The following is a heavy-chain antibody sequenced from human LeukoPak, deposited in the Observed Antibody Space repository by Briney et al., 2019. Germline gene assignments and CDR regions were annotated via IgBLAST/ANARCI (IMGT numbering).Heavy chain of an antibody. J-gene: IGHJ6*02. Sequence: ASVKVSCKASGYTFTSYDINWVRQATGQGLEWMGWMNPNSGNTGYAQKFQGRVTMTRNTSISTAYMELSSLRSEDTAVYYRARSRVVVAATFVAYYYGMDVWGQGTTVTVSS. CDR1: GYTFTSYD. V-gene: IGHV1-8*01. CDR3: ARSRVVVAATFVAYYYGMDV. CDR2: MNPNSGNT. D-gene: IGHD2-15*01.